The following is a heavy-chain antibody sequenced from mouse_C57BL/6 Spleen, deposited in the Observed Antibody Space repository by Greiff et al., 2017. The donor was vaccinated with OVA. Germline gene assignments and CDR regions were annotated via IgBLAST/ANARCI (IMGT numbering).Heavy chain of an antibody. J-gene: IGHJ2*01. CDR2: IYPGSGNT. D-gene: IGHD2-4*01. CDR1: GYTFTDYY. Sequence: VQLQQSGAELVRPGASVKLSCKASGYTFTDYYINWVKQRPGQGLEWIARIYPGSGNTYYNEKFKGKATLTAEKSSSTAYMQLSSLTSEDSAVYFCARDDYDGAGYYFDYWGQGTTLTVSS. V-gene: IGHV1-76*01. CDR3: ARDDYDGAGYYFDY.